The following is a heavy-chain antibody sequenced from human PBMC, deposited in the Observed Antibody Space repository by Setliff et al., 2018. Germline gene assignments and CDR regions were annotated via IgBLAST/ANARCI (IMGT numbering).Heavy chain of an antibody. Sequence: SETLSLTCTVSDDSISSRHYYWGWIRQPPGKGLEWIGGVSYTGSTYYNPSLKGRATLSIDASKKQFSLKLTSVTAADTAVYYCARMSGFLYMDVWGKGTTVTVSS. CDR2: VSYTGST. D-gene: IGHD3-3*01. CDR3: ARMSGFLYMDV. J-gene: IGHJ6*03. CDR1: DDSISSRHYY. V-gene: IGHV4-39*07.